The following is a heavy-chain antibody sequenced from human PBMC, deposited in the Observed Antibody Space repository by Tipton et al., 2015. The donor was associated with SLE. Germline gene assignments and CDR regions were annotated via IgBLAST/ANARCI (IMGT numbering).Heavy chain of an antibody. V-gene: IGHV4-31*03. CDR3: ARHPRPMAAFDY. Sequence: TLSLTCTVSGGSISVGGFYWSWIRQHPGKGLEWIGSIYYSGTTYYNPSLKSRVMMSVDTSENQFSLKLSSVTAADTAVYYCARHPRPMAAFDYCGQGTLVAVSS. CDR1: GGSISVGGFY. D-gene: IGHD5-24*01. J-gene: IGHJ4*02. CDR2: IYYSGTT.